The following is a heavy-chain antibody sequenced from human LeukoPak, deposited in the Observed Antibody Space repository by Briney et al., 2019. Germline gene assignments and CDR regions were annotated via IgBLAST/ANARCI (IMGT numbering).Heavy chain of an antibody. Sequence: WASVKASCKVSGYTLTELSMHWVRQAPGKGLEWMGGFDPEDGETIYAQKFQGRVTMTEDTSTDTAYMELSSLRSEDTAVYYCATEVHCSSTSCYSVFDPWGQGTLVTVSS. D-gene: IGHD2-2*01. J-gene: IGHJ5*02. V-gene: IGHV1-24*01. CDR3: ATEVHCSSTSCYSVFDP. CDR2: FDPEDGET. CDR1: GYTLTELS.